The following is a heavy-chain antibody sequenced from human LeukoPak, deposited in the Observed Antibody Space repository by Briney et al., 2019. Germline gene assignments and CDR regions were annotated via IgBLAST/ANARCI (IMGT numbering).Heavy chain of an antibody. V-gene: IGHV4-34*01. CDR3: ARGQLVPAAKKRDYYSGMDV. Sequence: SETLSLTCAVYGGSFSGYYWSWIRQPPGKGLEWIGEINHSGSTNYNPSLKSRVTISVDTSKNQFSLKLSSVTAADTAVYYCARGQLVPAAKKRDYYSGMDVWGKGTTVTVSS. CDR2: INHSGST. J-gene: IGHJ6*04. D-gene: IGHD2-2*01. CDR1: GGSFSGYY.